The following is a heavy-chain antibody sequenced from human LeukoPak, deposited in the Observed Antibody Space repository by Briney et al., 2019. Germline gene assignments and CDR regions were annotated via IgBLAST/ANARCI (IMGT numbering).Heavy chain of an antibody. Sequence: ASVTVSCTSSGYSFTDHYLHWLRQAPGQGLEWMGWIHPNSGDTNYPQRLQGRVSIATDTSTSTAYMELRNLRSDDTAVYYCARESSNGWFDPWGQGTLVTVSS. CDR2: IHPNSGDT. CDR1: GYSFTDHY. V-gene: IGHV1-2*02. D-gene: IGHD2-8*01. CDR3: ARESSNGWFDP. J-gene: IGHJ5*02.